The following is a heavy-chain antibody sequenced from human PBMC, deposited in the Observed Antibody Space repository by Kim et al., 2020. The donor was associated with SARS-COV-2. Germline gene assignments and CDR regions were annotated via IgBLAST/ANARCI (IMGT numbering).Heavy chain of an antibody. CDR2: FDPEDGET. J-gene: IGHJ4*02. CDR1: GYTLTELS. V-gene: IGHV1-24*01. Sequence: ASVKVSCKVSGYTLTELSMHWVRQAPGKGLEWMGGFDPEDGETIYAQKFQGRVTMTEDTSTDTAYMELSSLRSEDTAVYYCATVPYALHILTGYYGLGYWGQGTLVTVSS. CDR3: ATVPYALHILTGYYGLGY. D-gene: IGHD3-9*01.